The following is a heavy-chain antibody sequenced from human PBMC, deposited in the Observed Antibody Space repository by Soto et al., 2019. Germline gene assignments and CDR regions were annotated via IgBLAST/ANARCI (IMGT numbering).Heavy chain of an antibody. J-gene: IGHJ6*02. CDR3: ARGGYRGYSYYHYYGMDG. CDR2: IIPIFCTA. D-gene: IGHD5-12*01. CDR1: GGTFSSYA. Sequence: SVKVSCKASGGTFSSYAISWVRQAPGPGLEWIGGIIPIFCTANYARKFQGRVTITAAQSTSTAYMELSSLRSEDTAVYYCARGGYRGYSYYHYYGMDGRGQGTTGTVAS. V-gene: IGHV1-69*13.